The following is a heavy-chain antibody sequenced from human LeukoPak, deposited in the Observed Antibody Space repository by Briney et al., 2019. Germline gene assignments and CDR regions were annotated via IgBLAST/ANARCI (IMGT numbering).Heavy chain of an antibody. Sequence: ASVKVSFKASGYTFTGYYIHWVRQAPGQGLDWMGWINPNSCGTNYAQKVHGRVTMTRDTSISTAYMELRRLRSDDTAVYYCETDRKGLPGPYYDFWSGYRYWGQGTLVPVSS. D-gene: IGHD3-3*01. CDR2: INPNSCGT. CDR1: GYTFTGYY. J-gene: IGHJ4*02. V-gene: IGHV1-2*02. CDR3: ETDRKGLPGPYYDFWSGYRY.